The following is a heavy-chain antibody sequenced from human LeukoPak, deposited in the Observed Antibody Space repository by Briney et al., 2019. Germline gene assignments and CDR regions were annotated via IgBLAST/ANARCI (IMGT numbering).Heavy chain of an antibody. Sequence: SEALSLTCTVSGGSISSYYWGWIRQPPGKGLEWIGSIYHSGSTYYNPSLKSRVTISVDTSKNQFSLKLSSVTAADTAVYYCARGQTWIQPLGDWGQGTLITVSS. V-gene: IGHV4-38-2*02. D-gene: IGHD5-18*01. CDR1: GGSISSYY. J-gene: IGHJ4*02. CDR3: ARGQTWIQPLGD. CDR2: IYHSGST.